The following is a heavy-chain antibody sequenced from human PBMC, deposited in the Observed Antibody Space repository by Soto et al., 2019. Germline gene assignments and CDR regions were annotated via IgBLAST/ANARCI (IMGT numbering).Heavy chain of an antibody. J-gene: IGHJ6*02. V-gene: IGHV3-30*03. D-gene: IGHD2-2*01. CDR2: ISYDGNNR. Sequence: VQVVESGGGLVQPGESLRLSCAASGFTLSSHVMHWVRQAPGKGLEWVAVISYDGNNRYYVESVKGRFTISRDNSKNTLYLEMNSLRTEDTAVYYAARTSSVHYGMDVWGQGTTVTVSS. CDR1: GFTLSSHV. CDR3: ARTSSVHYGMDV.